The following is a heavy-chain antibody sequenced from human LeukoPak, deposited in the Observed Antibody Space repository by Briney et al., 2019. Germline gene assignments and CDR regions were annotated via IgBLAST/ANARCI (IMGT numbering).Heavy chain of an antibody. CDR3: ARDGLGYCSSTSCPGAFDI. V-gene: IGHV1-69*05. CDR2: IIPIFGTA. CDR1: GGTFSSYA. J-gene: IGHJ3*02. Sequence: SVKVSCKASGGTFSSYAISWVRQAPGQGLEWMGGIIPIFGTANYAQKFQGRVTITTDESTSTAYMELSSLRSEDTAVYYCARDGLGYCSSTSCPGAFDIWGQGTMVTVSS. D-gene: IGHD2-2*01.